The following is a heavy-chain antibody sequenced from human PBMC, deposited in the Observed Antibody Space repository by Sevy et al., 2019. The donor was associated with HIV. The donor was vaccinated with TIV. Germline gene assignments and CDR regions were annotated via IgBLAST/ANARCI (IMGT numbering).Heavy chain of an antibody. CDR3: AREDTAYFDGSLYYSFRYYQY. V-gene: IGHV4-31*03. D-gene: IGHD3-22*01. CDR1: GGSISSSGHY. J-gene: IGHJ4*02. CDR2: ISYTGTT. Sequence: SETLSLSCTVSGGSISSSGHYWTWIRQHPGKGLEWIGYISYTGTTDYNPSLKSRVSISLDTSKNQFSLKLNPVTAADTAVYYCAREDTAYFDGSLYYSFRYYQYWGQGTLVTVSS.